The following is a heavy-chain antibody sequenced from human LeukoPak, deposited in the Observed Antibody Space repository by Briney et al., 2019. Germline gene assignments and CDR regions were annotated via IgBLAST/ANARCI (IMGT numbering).Heavy chain of an antibody. V-gene: IGHV4-39*01. J-gene: IGHJ4*02. D-gene: IGHD5-12*01. CDR1: GGSIRSSYYY. Sequence: PSETLSLTCTVSGGSIRSSYYYWGWIRQPPGKGLEWIGSIYDSGSTYYNPSLKSRVTISVDTSKNQFSLKLNSVTAADTAVYYCARIVGGDIDYWGQGTLVTVSS. CDR2: IYDSGST. CDR3: ARIVGGDIDY.